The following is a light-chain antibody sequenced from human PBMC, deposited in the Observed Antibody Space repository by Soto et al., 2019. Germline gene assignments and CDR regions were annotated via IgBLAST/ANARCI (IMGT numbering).Light chain of an antibody. CDR1: QTIRSNY. V-gene: IGKV3-20*01. CDR2: GAS. CDR3: QQYAGSPWT. J-gene: IGKJ1*01. Sequence: ETVLTQSPGTRSLSPGERATLSCRASQTIRSNYLAWYRQTPGQAPRLLIYGASNRATGIADRFSGSGSGTDFTLIISRLEPEHFALYYCQQYAGSPWTFGQGTKVEIK.